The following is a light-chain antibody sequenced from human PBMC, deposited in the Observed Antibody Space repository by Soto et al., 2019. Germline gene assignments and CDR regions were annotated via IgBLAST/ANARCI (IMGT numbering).Light chain of an antibody. CDR1: SSDVGGYKY. V-gene: IGLV2-14*01. CDR3: SSYTSSSTRVR. Sequence: QSALTQPASVSGSPGQSITISCTGTSSDVGGYKYVSWYQQHPGNAPKLMIYEVSNRPSGVSNRFSGSKFGNTASLTISGLQAEDEADYYCSSYTSSSTRVRFGGGTKLTVL. CDR2: EVS. J-gene: IGLJ2*01.